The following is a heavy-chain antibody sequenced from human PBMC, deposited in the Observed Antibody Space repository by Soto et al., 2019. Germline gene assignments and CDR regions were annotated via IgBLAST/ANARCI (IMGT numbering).Heavy chain of an antibody. V-gene: IGHV4-59*01. CDR3: ARGSSGYYVDWLDP. CDR1: GGSISSYY. Sequence: SETLSLTCTVSGGSISSYYWSWIRQPPGKGLEWIGYIYYSGSTNYNPSLKSRVTISVDTSKNQFSLKLSSVTAADTAVYYCARGSSGYYVDWLDPSGPGTLVTVFS. CDR2: IYYSGST. D-gene: IGHD3-22*01. J-gene: IGHJ5*02.